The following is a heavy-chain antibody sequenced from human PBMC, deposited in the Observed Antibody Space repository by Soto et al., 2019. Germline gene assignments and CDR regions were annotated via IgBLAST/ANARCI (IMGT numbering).Heavy chain of an antibody. CDR2: IIPIFGTA. V-gene: IGHV1-69*13. CDR1: GGTFSSYA. D-gene: IGHD6-13*01. CDR3: AREIAAAGHYYYYGMDV. J-gene: IGHJ6*02. Sequence: SVKVSCKASGGTFSSYAISWVRQAPGQGLEWMGGIIPIFGTANYAQKFQGRVTITADESTSTAYMELSSLRSEDTAVYYCAREIAAAGHYYYYGMDVWGQGTTVTVS.